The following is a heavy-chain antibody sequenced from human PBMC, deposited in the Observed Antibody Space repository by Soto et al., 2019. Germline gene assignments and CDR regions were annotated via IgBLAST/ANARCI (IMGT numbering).Heavy chain of an antibody. CDR2: IYWDDNK. Sequence: SGPTLVNHTRTLTLTCTFSGLSLSTSEEGVGWIRQAPGKALEWLALIYWDDNKHYSPSLKSRLTISKDTSKSQVVLTMPNMDPVDTATYYCARMQGSVPAAMRPYYYGMDVWGQGTTVTVSS. V-gene: IGHV2-5*02. CDR1: GLSLSTSEEG. D-gene: IGHD2-2*01. J-gene: IGHJ6*02. CDR3: ARMQGSVPAAMRPYYYGMDV.